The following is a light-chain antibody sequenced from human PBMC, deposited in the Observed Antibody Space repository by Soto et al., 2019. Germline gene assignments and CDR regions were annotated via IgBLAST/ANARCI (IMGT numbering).Light chain of an antibody. Sequence: QSVLTQPASVSGSPGQSITISCTGSRGDVGGYGLVSWYQQYPGKGPKLIIYEVTNRPSGVSARFSGSKSGDTASLIIYGLQAEDEADYYCSSYRRDNTQLFGTGTKVTVL. CDR3: SSYRRDNTQL. CDR1: RGDVGGYGL. CDR2: EVT. J-gene: IGLJ1*01. V-gene: IGLV2-14*01.